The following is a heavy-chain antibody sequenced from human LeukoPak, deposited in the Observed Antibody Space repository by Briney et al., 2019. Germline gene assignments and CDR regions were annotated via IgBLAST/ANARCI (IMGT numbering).Heavy chain of an antibody. CDR1: GFTFSSYG. D-gene: IGHD3-22*01. V-gene: IGHV3-30*02. CDR2: IRYDGSNK. CDR3: AKSGAPPKWLRGSEDFDY. J-gene: IGHJ4*02. Sequence: GGSLRLSCAASGFTFSSYGMHWVRQAPGKGLEWVAFIRYDGSNKYYADSVKGRFTISRDNSKNTLYLQMNSLRAEDTAVYYCAKSGAPPKWLRGSEDFDYWGQGTLVTVSS.